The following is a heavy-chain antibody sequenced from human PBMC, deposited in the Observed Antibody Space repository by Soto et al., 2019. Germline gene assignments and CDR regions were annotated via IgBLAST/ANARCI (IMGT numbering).Heavy chain of an antibody. CDR2: IIPIFGTA. Sequence: SVKVSCKASGGTFSSYAISWVRQAPGQGLEWMGGIIPIFGTANYAQKFQGRVTITADESTSTAYMELSSLRSEDTAVYYCARGDYYDSTGYPPDALDIWGQGTMVTVSS. CDR1: GGTFSSYA. J-gene: IGHJ3*02. D-gene: IGHD3-22*01. V-gene: IGHV1-69*13. CDR3: ARGDYYDSTGYPPDALDI.